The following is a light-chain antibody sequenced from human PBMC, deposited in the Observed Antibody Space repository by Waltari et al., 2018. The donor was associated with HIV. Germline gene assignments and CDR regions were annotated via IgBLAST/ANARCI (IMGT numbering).Light chain of an antibody. CDR2: GAF. CDR3: QHSGTSPR. Sequence: EIVMTQSPATLSVSPGERATLSCRASQTVSSSYLAWYQQRPGQAPRPLISGAFSRATGIPDRFSGSGSGTDFTLTISRLEPEDFAVYYCQHSGTSPRFGPGTKVDIK. J-gene: IGKJ3*01. CDR1: QTVSSSY. V-gene: IGKV3-20*01.